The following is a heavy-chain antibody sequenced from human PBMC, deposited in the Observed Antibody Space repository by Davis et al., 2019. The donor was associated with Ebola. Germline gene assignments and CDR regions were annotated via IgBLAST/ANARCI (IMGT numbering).Heavy chain of an antibody. D-gene: IGHD3-10*01. CDR2: INPNSGGT. Sequence: ASVKVSCKASGYTFTGYYMHWVRQAPGQGLEWMGWINPNSGGTNYAQKFQGWVTMTRDTSISTAYMELSRLRSDDTAVYYCARGVKGDMVQGATSDYYGMDVWGQGTTVTVSS. CDR1: GYTFTGYY. V-gene: IGHV1-2*04. CDR3: ARGVKGDMVQGATSDYYGMDV. J-gene: IGHJ6*02.